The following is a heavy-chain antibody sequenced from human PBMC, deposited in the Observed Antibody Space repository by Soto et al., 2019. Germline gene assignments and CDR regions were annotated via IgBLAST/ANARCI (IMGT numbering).Heavy chain of an antibody. CDR3: ARVRFGELV. D-gene: IGHD3-10*01. J-gene: IGHJ4*02. CDR1: GFTFSSYA. Sequence: EVQLLESGGGLVQPGGSLRLSCAASGFTFSSYAMSWVRQAPGKGLEWVSIIGVGGGDRYYPEPVKGRFTISRDNSRETLYLEMNSLRDEDTAVYYCARVRFGELVWGQGTLVTVSS. V-gene: IGHV3-23*01. CDR2: IGVGGGDR.